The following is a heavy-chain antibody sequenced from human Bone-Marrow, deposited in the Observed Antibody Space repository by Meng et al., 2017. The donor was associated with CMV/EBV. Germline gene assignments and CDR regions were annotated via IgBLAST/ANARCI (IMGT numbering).Heavy chain of an antibody. V-gene: IGHV1-46*01. CDR3: ARGNIVVVPAAMCYFDY. D-gene: IGHD2-2*01. J-gene: IGHJ4*02. CDR2: INPSGGST. Sequence: YTFTSYYMHWVRQAPGQGLEWMGIINPSGGSTSYAQKFQGRVTMTRDTSTSTVYMELSSLRSEDTAVYYCARGNIVVVPAAMCYFDYWGQGTLVTVSS. CDR1: YTFTSYY.